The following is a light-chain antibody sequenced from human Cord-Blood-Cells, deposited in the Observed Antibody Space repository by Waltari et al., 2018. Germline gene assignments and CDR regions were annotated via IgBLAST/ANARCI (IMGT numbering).Light chain of an antibody. CDR1: QSVSSY. CDR3: QQRSNGPLT. CDR2: DAS. Sequence: EIVLTQHPATLSSSPGERATLSCRASQSVSSYLAWYQQKPGQAPRLLIYDASNRATGIPARFSGSGSGTDFTLTISSLEPEDFAVYYCQQRSNGPLTFGGGTKVEIK. J-gene: IGKJ4*01. V-gene: IGKV3-11*01.